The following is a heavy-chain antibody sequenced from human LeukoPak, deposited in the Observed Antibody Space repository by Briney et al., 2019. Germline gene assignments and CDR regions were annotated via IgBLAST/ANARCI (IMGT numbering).Heavy chain of an antibody. D-gene: IGHD5-12*01. CDR1: GGSISSYY. Sequence: PSETLSLTCAVSGGSISSYYWSWLRQPPNKGLEWIGYIYYSGYIKYNPPLMSRVTISVDTSKNQFSLWLSSVTAADTAVYYCARQPYSGYETPSYGMDVWGQGTTVTVSS. CDR2: IYYSGYI. CDR3: ARQPYSGYETPSYGMDV. V-gene: IGHV4-59*08. J-gene: IGHJ6*02.